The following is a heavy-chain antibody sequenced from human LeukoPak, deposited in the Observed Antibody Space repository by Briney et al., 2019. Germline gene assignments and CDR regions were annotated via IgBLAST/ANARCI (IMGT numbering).Heavy chain of an antibody. CDR1: GGSFSGYY. J-gene: IGHJ4*02. Sequence: SETLSLACAVYGGSFSGYYWSWIRQPPGKGLEWIGEINHSGSTNYNPSLKSRVTISVDTSKNQFSLKLSSVTAADTAVYYCASIGRYSSSGFDYWGQGTLVTVSS. CDR3: ASIGRYSSSGFDY. V-gene: IGHV4-34*01. D-gene: IGHD6-19*01. CDR2: INHSGST.